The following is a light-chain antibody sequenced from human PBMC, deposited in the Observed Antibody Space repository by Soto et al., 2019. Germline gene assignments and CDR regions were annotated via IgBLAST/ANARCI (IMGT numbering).Light chain of an antibody. V-gene: IGKV1-27*01. CDR3: QKYNSAPRST. CDR2: AAS. J-gene: IGKJ1*01. Sequence: DIQMTQSPSSLSASVGDRVTITCRASQGISNYLPWYQQKPGKVPKLLIYAASTLQSGVPSRFSGSGSGTDFTLTISSLQPEDVSTYYCQKYNSAPRSTFGQGTKVEIK. CDR1: QGISNY.